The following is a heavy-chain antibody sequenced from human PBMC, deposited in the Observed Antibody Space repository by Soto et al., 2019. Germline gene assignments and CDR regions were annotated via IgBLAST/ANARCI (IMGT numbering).Heavy chain of an antibody. CDR3: ARDTETGFLDS. D-gene: IGHD4-4*01. J-gene: IGHJ4*02. CDR2: IYSSENT. V-gene: IGHV4-39*02. Sequence: SETLSLTCTVSGGSVSSSSYSWGWIRQSPGKGLEWIGTIYSSENTYYNPSLLSRVTISVDTSKNEFSLKLSSVTAADTAVYYCARDTETGFLDSWGQGTLVTVSS. CDR1: GGSVSSSSYS.